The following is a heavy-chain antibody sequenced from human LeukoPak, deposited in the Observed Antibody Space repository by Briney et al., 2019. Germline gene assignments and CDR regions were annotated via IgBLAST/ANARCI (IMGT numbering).Heavy chain of an antibody. CDR1: GYTFTSYD. CDR3: ATKNYDFWSGHIDY. Sequence: ASGRVSCEASGYTFTSYDRHWERQAPGQGVEWMGIINPTGGSTSDAHKFQGRVTVTRDTSTSTVYMELRSLRSADPAVSYCATKNYDFWSGHIDYWGQGTLVTVSS. V-gene: IGHV1-46*01. J-gene: IGHJ4*02. CDR2: INPTGGST. D-gene: IGHD3-3*01.